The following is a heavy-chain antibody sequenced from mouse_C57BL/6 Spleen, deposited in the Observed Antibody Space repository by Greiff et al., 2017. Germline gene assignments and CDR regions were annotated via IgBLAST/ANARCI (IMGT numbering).Heavy chain of an antibody. V-gene: IGHV1-15*01. D-gene: IGHD1-1*01. J-gene: IGHJ2*01. CDR1: GYTFTDYE. CDR3: TTYGLFDY. CDR2: IDPETGGT. Sequence: VKLMESGAELVRPGASVTLSCKASGYTFTDYEMHWVKQTPVHGLEWIGAIDPETGGTAYNQKFKGKAILTADKSSSTAYMELRSLTSEDSAVYYCTTYGLFDYWGQGTTLTVSS.